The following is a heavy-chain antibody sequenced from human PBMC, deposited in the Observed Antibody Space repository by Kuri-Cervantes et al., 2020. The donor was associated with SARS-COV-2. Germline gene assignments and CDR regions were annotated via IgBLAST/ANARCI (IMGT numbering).Heavy chain of an antibody. CDR1: GFTFDDYT. CDR2: ISWDGGST. V-gene: IGHV3-43*01. J-gene: IGHJ4*02. Sequence: GESLKISCAASGFTFDDYTMHWVRQAPGKGLEWVSLISWDGGSTYYADSVKGRFTIFRDNSKNSLYLQMNSLRTEDTALYYCAKDGLLWFGEYSGGYFDYWGQGTLVTVSS. CDR3: AKDGLLWFGEYSGGYFDY. D-gene: IGHD3-10*01.